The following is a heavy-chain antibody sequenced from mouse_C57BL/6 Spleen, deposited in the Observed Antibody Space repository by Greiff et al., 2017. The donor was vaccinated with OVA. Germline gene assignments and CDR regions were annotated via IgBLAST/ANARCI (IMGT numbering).Heavy chain of an antibody. Sequence: EVKLMESGGGLVQPGGSMKLSCVASGFTFSNYWMNWVRQSPEKGLEWVAQIRLKSDNYATHYAESVKGRFTISRDDSKSSVYLQMNNLRAEDTGIYYCTVYYGSPLQGYWGQGTTLTVSS. V-gene: IGHV6-3*01. CDR1: GFTFSNYW. J-gene: IGHJ2*01. CDR3: TVYYGSPLQGY. CDR2: IRLKSDNYAT. D-gene: IGHD1-1*01.